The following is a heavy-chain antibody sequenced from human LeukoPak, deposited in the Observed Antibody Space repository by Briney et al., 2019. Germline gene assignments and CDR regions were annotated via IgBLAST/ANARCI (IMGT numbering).Heavy chain of an antibody. D-gene: IGHD3-22*01. CDR1: GYSFTNYW. Sequence: GESLKISCKGSGYSFTNYWIGWVRQMPGKGLEWMGLIYPGDSDTKYSPSFQGQVTISADKFISTAYLQWSSLRASDTAMYYCARRHYDRRAFDIWGQGTMVTVSS. J-gene: IGHJ3*02. V-gene: IGHV5-51*01. CDR2: IYPGDSDT. CDR3: ARRHYDRRAFDI.